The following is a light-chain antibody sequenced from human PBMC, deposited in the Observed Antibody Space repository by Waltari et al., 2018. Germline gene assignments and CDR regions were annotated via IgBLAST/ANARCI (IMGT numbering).Light chain of an antibody. CDR2: LGS. Sequence: VMTPPPPSLPVTPGESAAIASRFSQSLLYSNGKNYFDWYLQRPGQSPQLLFYLGSSRAPGVPDRFSGSGSGTDFTLKISRVEAEDVGVYYCMQVLQTPRTFGQGTKLEIK. V-gene: IGKV2-28*01. J-gene: IGKJ2*01. CDR3: MQVLQTPRT. CDR1: QSLLYSNGKNY.